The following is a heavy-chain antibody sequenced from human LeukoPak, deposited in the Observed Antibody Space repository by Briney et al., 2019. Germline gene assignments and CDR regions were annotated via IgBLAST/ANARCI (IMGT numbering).Heavy chain of an antibody. J-gene: IGHJ3*02. CDR1: GYSISSGYC. CDR2: IYHSGST. Sequence: PSETLSLTCAVSGYSISSGYCWGWIRQPPGKGLEWIGSIYHSGSTYYNPSLKSRVTISVDTSKNQFSLKLSSVTAADTAVYYCARASPDCSSTSCYTGGAFDIWGQGTMVTVSS. D-gene: IGHD2-2*02. CDR3: ARASPDCSSTSCYTGGAFDI. V-gene: IGHV4-38-2*01.